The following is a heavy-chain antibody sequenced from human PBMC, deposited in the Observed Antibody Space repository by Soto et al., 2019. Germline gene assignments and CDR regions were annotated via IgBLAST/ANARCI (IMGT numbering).Heavy chain of an antibody. CDR2: IIPIFGTA. CDR1: GGTFSSYA. V-gene: IGHV1-69*01. CDR3: SRCRRSDYGDPCFFCYYGMDV. D-gene: IGHD4-17*01. J-gene: IGHJ6*02. Sequence: QVQLVQSGAEVKKPGSSVKVSCKASGGTFSSYAISWVRQAPGHGLEWMGGIIPIFGTANYAQKFQGRDTIIADEAESAAYMDLSSLRYEDTAVYYGSRCRRSDYGDPCFFCYYGMDVWGQGTTVTVSS.